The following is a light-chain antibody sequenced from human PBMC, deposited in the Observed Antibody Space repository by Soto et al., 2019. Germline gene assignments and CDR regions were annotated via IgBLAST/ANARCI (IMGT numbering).Light chain of an antibody. CDR2: DIS. J-gene: IGKJ5*01. V-gene: IGKV3-20*01. Sequence: ENLLTQSPGTLSWSPWDRATLFFRARQSLTNPYIAWYQQKPGQAPRLLIYDISSRATGIPDRFSGSVSGTDFTLTITRLEPEDFAVFYCQQYGSSEIIFGQGTRLEIK. CDR3: QQYGSSEII. CDR1: QSLTNPY.